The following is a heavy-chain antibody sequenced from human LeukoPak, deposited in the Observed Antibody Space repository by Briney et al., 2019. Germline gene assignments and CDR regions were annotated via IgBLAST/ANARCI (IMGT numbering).Heavy chain of an antibody. CDR2: IYYSGST. CDR3: ARDLLNEGNHLDY. V-gene: IGHV4-30-2*05. CDR1: GGSISSGGYS. Sequence: PSQTPSLTCAASGGSISSGGYSWSWIRQPPGKGLEWIGYIYYSGSTYYNPSLKSRVTISVDTSKNQFSLKLSSVTAADTAVYYCARDLLNEGNHLDYWGQGTLVTVSS. D-gene: IGHD4-23*01. J-gene: IGHJ4*02.